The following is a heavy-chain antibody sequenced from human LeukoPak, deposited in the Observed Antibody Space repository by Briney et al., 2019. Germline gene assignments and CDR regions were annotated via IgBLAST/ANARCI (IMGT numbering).Heavy chain of an antibody. CDR1: GFTVSSNY. D-gene: IGHD3-16*01. CDR3: ARGGGLDV. J-gene: IGHJ6*02. V-gene: IGHV3-7*03. CDR2: INHNGNVN. Sequence: GGSLRLSCAASGFTVSSNYMSWARQAPGKGLECVASINHNGNVNYYVDSVKGRFTISRDNAKNSLYLQMSNLRAEDTAVYFCARGGGLDVWGQGATVTVSS.